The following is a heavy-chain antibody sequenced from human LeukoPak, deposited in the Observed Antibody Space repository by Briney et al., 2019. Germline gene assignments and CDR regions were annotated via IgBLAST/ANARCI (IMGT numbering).Heavy chain of an antibody. J-gene: IGHJ4*02. Sequence: ASVKVSCKASGYTFTSCYMHWVRQAPGQGLEWMGIINPSGGSTSYAQKFQGRVTMTRGMSTSTVYMELSSLRSEDTAVYYCARAPDIAWGDFDYWGQGTLVTVSS. CDR3: ARAPDIAWGDFDY. V-gene: IGHV1-46*01. CDR2: INPSGGST. CDR1: GYTFTSCY. D-gene: IGHD2-15*01.